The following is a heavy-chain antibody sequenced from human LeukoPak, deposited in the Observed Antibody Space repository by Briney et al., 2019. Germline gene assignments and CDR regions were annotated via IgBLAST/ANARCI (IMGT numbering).Heavy chain of an antibody. D-gene: IGHD3-9*01. CDR3: ARDHRYGGLFDS. V-gene: IGHV3-23*01. J-gene: IGHJ4*02. CDR1: GITFSSYG. CDR2: ISSTGGTT. Sequence: PGGSLRLSCAASGITFSSYGMSWVRQAPGKGLEWVSSISSTGGTTYYADSVKGRFTISRDDSKNTLYLQMNSLRAEDTAVYYCARDHRYGGLFDSWGQGILVTVSS.